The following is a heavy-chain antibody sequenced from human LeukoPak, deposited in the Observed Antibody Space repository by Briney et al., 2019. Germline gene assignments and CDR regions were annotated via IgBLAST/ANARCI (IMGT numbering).Heavy chain of an antibody. CDR3: AKDTGSPADAITMEDNAFDI. CDR1: GFIFDDHG. CDR2: ISWSSGII. D-gene: IGHD3-3*01. V-gene: IGHV3-9*01. J-gene: IGHJ3*02. Sequence: GRSLRLSCAASGFIFDDHGMHWVRQAPGKGLEWVSGISWSSGIIGYADSVKGRFTISRDNAKNSLYLQMESLRAEDTAVYYCAKDTGSPADAITMEDNAFDIWGQGTMVTVSS.